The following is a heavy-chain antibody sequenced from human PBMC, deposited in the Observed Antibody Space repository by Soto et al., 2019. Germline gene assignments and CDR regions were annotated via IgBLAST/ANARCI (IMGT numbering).Heavy chain of an antibody. CDR2: ISSSSSYI. V-gene: IGHV3-21*01. CDR1: GFTFSSYS. J-gene: IGHJ6*02. D-gene: IGHD6-13*01. Sequence: EVQLVESGGGLVKPGGSLRLSCAASGFTFSSYSMNWVRQAPGKGLEWVSSISSSSSYIYYADSVKGRFTISRDNAKNSLYLQINSLRAEDTAVYYCARDLVQYSSSLRGKPPYYYYGMDVWGQGTTVTVSS. CDR3: ARDLVQYSSSLRGKPPYYYYGMDV.